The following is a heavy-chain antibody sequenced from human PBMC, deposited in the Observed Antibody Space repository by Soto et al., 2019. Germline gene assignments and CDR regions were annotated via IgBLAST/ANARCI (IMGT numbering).Heavy chain of an antibody. D-gene: IGHD6-6*01. V-gene: IGHV3-30*18. CDR3: ANNIYDTSSGH. J-gene: IGHJ1*01. CDR1: GFMFGDHG. Sequence: QVQLVESGGGVVQAGRSLRLSCVGSGFMFGDHGMHWVRQAPGKGLGWVAVIGFDGNNIYYADSVTGRFIISRDNSKSTLYLTMNSLRPEDTAVYYCANNIYDTSSGHWGQGTLVTVSS. CDR2: IGFDGNNI.